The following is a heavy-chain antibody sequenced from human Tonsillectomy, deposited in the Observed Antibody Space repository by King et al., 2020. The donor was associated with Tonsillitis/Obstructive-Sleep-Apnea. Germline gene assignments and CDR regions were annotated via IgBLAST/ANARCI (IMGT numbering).Heavy chain of an antibody. CDR1: GFTFSSYA. V-gene: IGHV3-23*04. D-gene: IGHD5-12*01. J-gene: IGHJ4*02. CDR2: ISGSGGST. Sequence: VQLVESGGGLVQPGGSLRLSCAASGFTFSSYAMSWVRQAPGKGLEWVSAISGSGGSTYYADSVKGRFTISRDNSKNTLYLQMNSLRAEDTAVYYCAKTPTIWIVATMYYFDYWGQGTLVTVSS. CDR3: AKTPTIWIVATMYYFDY.